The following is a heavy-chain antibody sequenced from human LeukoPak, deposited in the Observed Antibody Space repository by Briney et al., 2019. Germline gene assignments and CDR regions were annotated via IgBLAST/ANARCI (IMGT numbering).Heavy chain of an antibody. V-gene: IGHV4-59*08. CDR3: ASGGLSWFDP. CDR2: IYYSGST. Sequence: SETLSLTCTVSGGSISSYYWSWIRQPPGKGLEWIGYIYYSGSTNYNPSLKSRVTISVDTSKNQFSLKLSSMTAADTAVYYCASGGLSWFDPWGQGTLVTVSS. J-gene: IGHJ5*02. CDR1: GGSISSYY.